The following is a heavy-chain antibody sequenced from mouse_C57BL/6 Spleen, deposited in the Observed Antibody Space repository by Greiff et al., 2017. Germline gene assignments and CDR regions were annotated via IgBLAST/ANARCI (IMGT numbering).Heavy chain of an antibody. CDR1: GYTFTSYD. V-gene: IGHV1-85*01. CDR2: IYPRDGST. D-gene: IGHD4-1*01. CDR3: ARRLDYYAMDY. J-gene: IGHJ4*01. Sequence: QVQLKQSGPELVKPGASVKLSCKASGYTFTSYDIHWVKQRPGQGLEWIGWIYPRDGSTKYNEKFKGKATLTVDTSSSTAYMELNSLTSEDSAVYFCARRLDYYAMDYWGQGTSGTVSS.